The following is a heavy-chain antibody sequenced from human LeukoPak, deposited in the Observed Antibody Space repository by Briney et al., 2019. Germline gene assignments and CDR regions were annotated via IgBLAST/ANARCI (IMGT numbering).Heavy chain of an antibody. CDR1: GFTFSSNY. V-gene: IGHV3-53*01. J-gene: IGHJ4*02. CDR3: ASSVWFGGGFDY. Sequence: GGSLRLSCAASGFTFSSNYMSWVRQAPGKGLEWVSVIYSGGSTYYADSVKGRFTISRDNSKNTLYLQMNSLRAEDTAVYYCASSVWFGGGFDYWGQGTLVTVSS. D-gene: IGHD3-10*01. CDR2: IYSGGST.